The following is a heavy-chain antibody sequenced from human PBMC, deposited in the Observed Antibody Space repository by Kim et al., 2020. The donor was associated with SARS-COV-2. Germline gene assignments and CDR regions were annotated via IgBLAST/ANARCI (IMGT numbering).Heavy chain of an antibody. J-gene: IGHJ6*02. Sequence: SETLSLTCTVSGGSVSSGSYYWSWIRQPPGKGLEWIGYIYYSGSTNYNPSLKSRVTISVDTSKNQFSLKLSSVTAADTAVYYCARATITMVRGVIQNYYYYGMDVWGQGTTVTVSS. CDR1: GGSVSSGSYY. CDR2: IYYSGST. CDR3: ARATITMVRGVIQNYYYYGMDV. V-gene: IGHV4-61*01. D-gene: IGHD3-10*01.